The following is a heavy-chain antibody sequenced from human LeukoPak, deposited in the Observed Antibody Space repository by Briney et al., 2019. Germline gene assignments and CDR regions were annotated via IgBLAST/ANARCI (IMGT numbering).Heavy chain of an antibody. CDR1: GFTFSSYA. J-gene: IGHJ4*02. Sequence: GSLRLSCAASGFTFSSYAMSWVRQAPGKGLEWVSAISGSGGSTYYADSVKGRFTISRDNSKNTLYLQMNSLRAEDTAVYYCARCSGGSCYSEFDYWGQGTLVTVSS. V-gene: IGHV3-23*01. CDR3: ARCSGGSCYSEFDY. CDR2: ISGSGGST. D-gene: IGHD2-15*01.